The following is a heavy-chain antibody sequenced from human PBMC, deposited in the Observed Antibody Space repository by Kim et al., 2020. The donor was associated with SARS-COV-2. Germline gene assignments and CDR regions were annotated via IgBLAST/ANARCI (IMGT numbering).Heavy chain of an antibody. CDR2: IKSKTDGGTT. CDR3: TTDPRVLIYDILTGYSAFDI. Sequence: GGSLRLSCAASGFTFSNAWMSWVRQAPGKGLEWVGRIKSKTDGGTTDYAAPVKGRFTISRDDSKNTLYLQMNSLKTEDTAVYYCTTDPRVLIYDILTGYSAFDIWGQGTMVTVSS. V-gene: IGHV3-15*01. CDR1: GFTFSNAW. D-gene: IGHD3-9*01. J-gene: IGHJ3*02.